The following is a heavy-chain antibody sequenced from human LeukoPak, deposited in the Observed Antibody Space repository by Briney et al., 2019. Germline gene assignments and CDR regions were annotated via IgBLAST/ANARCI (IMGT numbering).Heavy chain of an antibody. CDR1: GYTFTSYG. J-gene: IGHJ6*03. CDR2: ISDYNGNT. V-gene: IGHV1-18*01. CDR3: ARWSSGYDRPVIYYYYYYYMDV. D-gene: IGHD5-12*01. Sequence: EASVKVSCKASGYTFTSYGISWVRQAPGQGLEWMGWISDYNGNTNYAQKLQGRVTMTTDTSTSTAYMELRSLRSDDTAVYYCARWSSGYDRPVIYYYYYYYMDVWGKGTTVTVSS.